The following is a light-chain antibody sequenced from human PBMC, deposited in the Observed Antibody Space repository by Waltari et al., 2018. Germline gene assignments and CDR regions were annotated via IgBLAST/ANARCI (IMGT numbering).Light chain of an antibody. CDR3: CSYAGSSTLV. CDR2: EGS. V-gene: IGLV2-23*01. CDR1: SSDVGIYNL. J-gene: IGLJ2*01. Sequence: QSALTQPASVSGSPGQSITISCTGTSSDVGIYNLVSGYQQHPGKAPKLMIYEGSKRPSGVSNRFSGSKSGNTASLTISGLQAEDEADYYCCSYAGSSTLVFGGGTKLTVL.